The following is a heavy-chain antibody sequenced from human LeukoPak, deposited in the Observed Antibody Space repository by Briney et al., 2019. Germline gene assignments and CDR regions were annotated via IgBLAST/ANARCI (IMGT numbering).Heavy chain of an antibody. CDR1: GGSISSYY. CDR3: ARHCGDPYYYYYYGMDV. V-gene: IGHV4-59*08. Sequence: SETLSLTCTVSGGSISSYYWSWIRQPPGKGLEWIGYIYYSGSTNYNPSLKSRVTISVDTSKNQFSLKLSSVTAADTAVYYCARHCGDPYYYYYYGMDVWGQGTTVTVSS. J-gene: IGHJ6*02. CDR2: IYYSGST. D-gene: IGHD4-17*01.